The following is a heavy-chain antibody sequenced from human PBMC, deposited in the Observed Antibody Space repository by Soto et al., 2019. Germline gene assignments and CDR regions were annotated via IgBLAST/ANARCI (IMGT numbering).Heavy chain of an antibody. D-gene: IGHD2-21*02. J-gene: IGHJ6*02. V-gene: IGHV4-61*01. CDR1: GGSINSGRYS. Sequence: SETLSLTCTVSGGSINSGRYSWTWIRQPPGKGLEWIGYMYNTGSTVYNPSFKSRVTISVDTSKNQFSLKLNSVTAADTAVYYCARDLWGYCGTDCYPLDVWGQGTTVTVSS. CDR3: ARDLWGYCGTDCYPLDV. CDR2: MYNTGST.